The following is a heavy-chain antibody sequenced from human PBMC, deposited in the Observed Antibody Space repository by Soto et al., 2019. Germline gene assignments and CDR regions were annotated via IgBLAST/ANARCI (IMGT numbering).Heavy chain of an antibody. J-gene: IGHJ5*02. Sequence: GGSLRLSCAASGFTFSSYAMSWVRQAPGKGLEWVSAISGSGGSTYYADSVKGRFTISRDNSKNTLYLQMNSLRAEDTAVYYCASEKGGIAVAGTISIGWFDPWGQGTLVTVSS. D-gene: IGHD6-19*01. CDR2: ISGSGGST. CDR3: ASEKGGIAVAGTISIGWFDP. CDR1: GFTFSSYA. V-gene: IGHV3-23*01.